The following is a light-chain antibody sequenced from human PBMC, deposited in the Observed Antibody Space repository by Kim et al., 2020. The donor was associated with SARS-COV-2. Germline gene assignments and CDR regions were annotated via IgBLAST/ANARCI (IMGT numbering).Light chain of an antibody. J-gene: IGKJ1*01. CDR1: QSVGSY. V-gene: IGKV3-11*01. CDR3: QQRSNSLWT. CDR2: DAS. Sequence: EIVLTQSPATLSLSPGERATLSCRASQSVGSYLAWYQQKPGQAPRLLIYDASNRATGIPARFSGSGSGTDFTLTISNLEPEDFAVYYYQQRSNSLWTFGRGTKVDIK.